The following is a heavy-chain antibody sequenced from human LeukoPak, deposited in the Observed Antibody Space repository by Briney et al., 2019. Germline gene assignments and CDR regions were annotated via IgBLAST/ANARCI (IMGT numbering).Heavy chain of an antibody. CDR1: GFTFSSYE. CDR2: ISSSGSTI. CDR3: EELGITMIGGV. Sequence: GGSLRLSCAASGFTFSSYEMNWVRQAPGKGLEWVSYISSSGSTIYYADSVKGRFTISRDNAKNSLYLQMNSLRAEDTAVYYCEELGITMIGGVWGKGTTVTISS. V-gene: IGHV3-48*03. J-gene: IGHJ6*04. D-gene: IGHD3-10*02.